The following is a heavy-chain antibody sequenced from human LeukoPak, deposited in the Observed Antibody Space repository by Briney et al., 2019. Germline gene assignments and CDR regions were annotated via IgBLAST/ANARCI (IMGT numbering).Heavy chain of an antibody. J-gene: IGHJ3*02. Sequence: GGSLRLSCVSSGFSFRTYGMNWVRQAPGKGLEWVSSISNIGNHIYYADSVKGRFTVSRDNAKNSLYLQMNSLRAEDTAVYYCARVGLPHAFDIWGQGTMVTVSS. CDR2: ISNIGNHI. CDR1: GFSFRTYG. V-gene: IGHV3-21*01. D-gene: IGHD1-7*01. CDR3: ARVGLPHAFDI.